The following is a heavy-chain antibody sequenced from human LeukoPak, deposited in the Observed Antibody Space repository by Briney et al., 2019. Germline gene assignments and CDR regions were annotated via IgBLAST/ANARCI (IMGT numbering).Heavy chain of an antibody. D-gene: IGHD6-19*01. J-gene: IGHJ4*02. Sequence: GASVKVSCKATGYTFTSYPINWVRQATGQGLEWMGWMNPNSGNTGYAQKFQGRVTMTRNTPTSTAYMELNSLRSEDTAVYYCARDAQSYSSGRDDGHYWGQGTLLIVSS. CDR2: MNPNSGNT. CDR3: ARDAQSYSSGRDDGHY. V-gene: IGHV1-8*01. CDR1: GYTFTSYP.